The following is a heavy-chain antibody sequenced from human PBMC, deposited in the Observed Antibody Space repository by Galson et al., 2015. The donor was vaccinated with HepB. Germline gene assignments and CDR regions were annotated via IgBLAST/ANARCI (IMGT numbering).Heavy chain of an antibody. CDR3: ATRSGASGWYSYFQH. CDR1: GFTFSIYA. Sequence: SLRLSCAASGFTFSIYAMHWVRQAPGKGLEWVAVISYDGSDKYYADSVRGRFTISRDISKNTVYLQMNSLRVEDTAVYYCATRSGASGWYSYFQHWGQGTLVTVSS. D-gene: IGHD6-19*01. V-gene: IGHV3-30*04. J-gene: IGHJ1*01. CDR2: ISYDGSDK.